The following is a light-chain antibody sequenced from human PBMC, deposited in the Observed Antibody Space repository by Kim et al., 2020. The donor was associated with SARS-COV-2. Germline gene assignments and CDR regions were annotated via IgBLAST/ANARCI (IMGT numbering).Light chain of an antibody. V-gene: IGLV3-1*01. CDR2: QDT. CDR1: RLGDTD. CDR3: QAWDSSTVV. J-gene: IGLJ2*01. Sequence: PDQTSSIPCSGDRLGDTDAAWYHQKPGQSPVLVIYQDTKRPSGIPERFSGSSSGTTATLTISGTQAMDGADYYCQAWDSSTVVFGGGTQLTVL.